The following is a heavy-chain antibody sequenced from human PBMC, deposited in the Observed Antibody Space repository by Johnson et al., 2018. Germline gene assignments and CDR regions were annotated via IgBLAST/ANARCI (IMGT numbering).Heavy chain of an antibody. V-gene: IGHV3-21*01. D-gene: IGHD3-22*01. CDR1: GFTFSSYS. J-gene: IGHJ1*01. CDR3: ARDVPDSSGYSFQH. CDR2: ISSSSSYI. Sequence: EVQLVESGGGLVKPGGSLRLSCAASGFTFSSYSMNWVRQAPGKGLEWVSSISSSSSYIYYADSVKGRFTISSDNAKNSLYLQMNRLRAEDTAVYYCARDVPDSSGYSFQHWGQGTLVTVSS.